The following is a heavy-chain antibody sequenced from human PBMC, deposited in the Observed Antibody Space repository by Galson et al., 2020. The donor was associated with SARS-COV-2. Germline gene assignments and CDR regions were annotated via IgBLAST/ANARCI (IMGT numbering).Heavy chain of an antibody. Sequence: TGGSLRLSCAASGFTFSSYAMHWVRQAPGKGLEWVAVISYDGSNKYYADSVKGRFTISRDNSKNTLYLQMNSLRAEDTAVYYCAREGGLRFLEWASYGMDVWGQGTTVTVSS. CDR1: GFTFSSYA. V-gene: IGHV3-30*04. J-gene: IGHJ6*02. CDR2: ISYDGSNK. CDR3: AREGGLRFLEWASYGMDV. D-gene: IGHD3-3*01.